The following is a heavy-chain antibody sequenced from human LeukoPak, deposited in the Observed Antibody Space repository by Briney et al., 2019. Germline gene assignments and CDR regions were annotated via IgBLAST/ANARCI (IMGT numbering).Heavy chain of an antibody. V-gene: IGHV1-69*04. CDR3: ARDRLGASGWYETNWFDP. CDR1: GGTFSSYA. D-gene: IGHD6-19*01. J-gene: IGHJ5*02. Sequence: SVKVSCKASGGTFSSYAISWVRQAPGQGLEWVGRIIPIFGIANYAQKFQGRVTITADKSTSTAYMELSSLRSEDTAVYYCARDRLGASGWYETNWFDPWGQGTLVTVSS. CDR2: IIPIFGIA.